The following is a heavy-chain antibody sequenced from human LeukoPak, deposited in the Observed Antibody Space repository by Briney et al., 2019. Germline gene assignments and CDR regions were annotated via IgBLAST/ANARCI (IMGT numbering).Heavy chain of an antibody. CDR3: ATAFSYAFHI. J-gene: IGHJ3*02. V-gene: IGHV3-66*01. CDR1: GFTVSSSH. CDR2: LYSGGST. Sequence: PGGSLRLSCAASGFTVSSSHMTWVRQAPGKGLEWVSILYSGGSTYHADSVQGRFTISRDNSKNMLYLQMNSLRAEDMAVYYCATAFSYAFHIWGQGTMVTVSS.